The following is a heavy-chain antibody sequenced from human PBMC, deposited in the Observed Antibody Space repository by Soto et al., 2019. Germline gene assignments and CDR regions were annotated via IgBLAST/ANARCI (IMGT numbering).Heavy chain of an antibody. J-gene: IGHJ4*01. V-gene: IGHV4-59*11. CDR2: THYSGTP. CDR3: AGSYGNAWYTY. Sequence: PSETLSLTCAVSIGSISTHYWSWIRQPPGKGLEWIGYTHYSGTPHYNPSLKSRVTTSVDTSKNQFSLRLNSVTAADTAIYYCAGSYGNAWYTYWGQGILVNVSS. D-gene: IGHD6-13*01. CDR1: IGSISTHY.